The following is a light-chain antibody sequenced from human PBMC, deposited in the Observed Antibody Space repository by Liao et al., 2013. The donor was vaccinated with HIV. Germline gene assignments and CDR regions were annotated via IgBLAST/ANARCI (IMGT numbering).Light chain of an antibody. CDR3: QAWDSSADVV. J-gene: IGLJ2*01. CDR2: KDS. V-gene: IGLV3-1*01. Sequence: SYLLTQPPSLSVSPGQTARITCSGDALPNQYAYWYQLRPGQAPVLVTYKDSQRPSGIPVRFSGSYSGNTATLTISATQPLDEADYFCQAWDSSADVVFGGGTRLTVL. CDR1: ALPNQY.